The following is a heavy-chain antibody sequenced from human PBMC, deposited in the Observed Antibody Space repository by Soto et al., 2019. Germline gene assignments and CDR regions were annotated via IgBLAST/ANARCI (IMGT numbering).Heavy chain of an antibody. CDR2: MYPGDSDT. CDR3: GRPCATSGGYDH. CDR1: GYSFTSYW. Sequence: PGGSLKISFKCPGYSFTSYWIAWVRQMPGKGVECMGIMYPGDSDTRYSPSFQRQVTISADKSINTVYLKWRSLKATDSYMYYCGRPCATSGGYDHWGQGTPVTVPS. D-gene: IGHD2-2*01. J-gene: IGHJ5*02. V-gene: IGHV5-51*01.